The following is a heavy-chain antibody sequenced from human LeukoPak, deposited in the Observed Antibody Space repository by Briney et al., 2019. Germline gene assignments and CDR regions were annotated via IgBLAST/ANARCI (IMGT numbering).Heavy chain of an antibody. V-gene: IGHV3-74*01. CDR1: GFTFSSYA. CDR2: ISSDGSST. CDR3: ARAWDV. Sequence: GGSLRLSCAASGFTFSSYAMSWVRQAPGKGLVWVSRISSDGSSTSYADSVKGRFTISRDNAKNTVYLEMNSLRAEDTAVYYCARAWDVWGKGTTVTISS. J-gene: IGHJ6*04.